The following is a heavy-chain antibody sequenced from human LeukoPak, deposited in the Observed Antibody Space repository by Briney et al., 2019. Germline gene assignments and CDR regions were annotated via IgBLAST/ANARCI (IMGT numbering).Heavy chain of an antibody. J-gene: IGHJ5*02. CDR1: GFTFSSYW. D-gene: IGHD2-15*01. Sequence: GGSLRLSCAASGFTFSSYWMSWVRQAPGKGLEWVANIKQDGSEKYYVVSVKGRFTISRDNAQNSLYLQMNSLSAEDTAVYYCTRVAGPIAWGQGTLVTVSS. CDR2: IKQDGSEK. CDR3: TRVAGPIA. V-gene: IGHV3-7*01.